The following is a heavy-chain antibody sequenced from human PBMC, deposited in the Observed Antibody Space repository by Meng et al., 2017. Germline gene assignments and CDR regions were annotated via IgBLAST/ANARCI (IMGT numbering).Heavy chain of an antibody. CDR2: IKQDGSEM. CDR1: GFTFSGYW. V-gene: IGHV3-7*01. CDR3: ARERGSRQFDL. J-gene: IGHJ2*01. Sequence: GESLKISCVASGFTFSGYWMGWVHQAPGKGLEWVANIKQDGSEMYYVDSVKGRFTISRDNAKNSLYVQMNSLRVEDTALYFCARERGSRQFDLWGRGTLVTVSS. D-gene: IGHD3-10*01.